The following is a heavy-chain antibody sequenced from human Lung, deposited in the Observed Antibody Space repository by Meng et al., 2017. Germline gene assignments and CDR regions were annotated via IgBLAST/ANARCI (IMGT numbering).Heavy chain of an antibody. CDR1: VGSISISNG. CDR3: ARRGLWLDPQNFDY. Sequence: VTLKVTGPGLVQPSGPLSLPVAAPVGSISISNGWSWVRQPPEKGLEWIGEIYHSGSTNYNPSLKSRVTISVDKSKNQFSLKLSSVTAADTAVYYCARRGLWLDPQNFDYWGQGTLVTVSS. J-gene: IGHJ4*02. CDR2: IYHSGST. V-gene: IGHV4-4*02. D-gene: IGHD6-19*01.